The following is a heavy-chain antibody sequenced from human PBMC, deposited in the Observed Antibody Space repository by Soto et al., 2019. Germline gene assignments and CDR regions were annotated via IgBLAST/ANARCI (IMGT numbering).Heavy chain of an antibody. CDR1: GFTFSSYA. J-gene: IGHJ6*02. D-gene: IGHD1-7*01. V-gene: IGHV3-23*01. CDR3: ARDRKLPPSYYYYGMDV. Sequence: GGSLRLSCAASGFTFSSYAMNWVRQAPGKGLEWVSVISGSDGSTYYADSVKGRFTISRDNAKNSLYLQMNSLRAEDTAVYYCARDRKLPPSYYYYGMDVWGQGTTVTVSS. CDR2: ISGSDGST.